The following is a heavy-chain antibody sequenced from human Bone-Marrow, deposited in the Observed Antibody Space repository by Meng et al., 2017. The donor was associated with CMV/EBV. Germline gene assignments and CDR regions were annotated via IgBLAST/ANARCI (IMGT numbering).Heavy chain of an antibody. D-gene: IGHD6-19*01. J-gene: IGHJ4*02. CDR3: ARQLRIAVAGMGPFDY. CDR2: ISSSSSYI. CDR1: GFTFSSSS. Sequence: GFTFSSSSMHWVRPAPGKGLEWVSSISSSSSYIYYAASVKGRFTISRDNAKNSLYLQMNSLRAEDTAVYYCARQLRIAVAGMGPFDYWGQGTLVTVSS. V-gene: IGHV3-21*01.